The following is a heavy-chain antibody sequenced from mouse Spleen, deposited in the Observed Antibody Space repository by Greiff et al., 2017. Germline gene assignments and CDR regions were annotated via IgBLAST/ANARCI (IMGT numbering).Heavy chain of an antibody. CDR3: ARFDYDEYYAMDY. D-gene: IGHD2-4*01. V-gene: IGHV1-18*01. Sequence: EVKLQESGPELVKPGASVKISCKTSGYTFTEYTMHWVKQSHGKSLEWIGGINPNNGGTSYNQKFKGKATLTVAKSSSTAYMELRSLTSEDSAVYYCARFDYDEYYAMDYWGQGTSVTVSS. CDR2: INPNNGGT. J-gene: IGHJ4*01. CDR1: GYTFTEYT.